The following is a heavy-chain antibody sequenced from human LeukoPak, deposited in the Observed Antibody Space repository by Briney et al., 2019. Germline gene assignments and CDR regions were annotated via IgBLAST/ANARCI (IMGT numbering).Heavy chain of an antibody. Sequence: SGGSLRLSCAASGFTFSDYWMNWVRQAPGKGLEWVANINQDGSQKHYVDSVKGRLTISRDNAKNSMYLQMNSLRVEDTAVYYCARAMDYWGPGTLVTVSS. CDR3: ARAMDY. V-gene: IGHV3-7*03. CDR1: GFTFSDYW. J-gene: IGHJ4*02. CDR2: INQDGSQK.